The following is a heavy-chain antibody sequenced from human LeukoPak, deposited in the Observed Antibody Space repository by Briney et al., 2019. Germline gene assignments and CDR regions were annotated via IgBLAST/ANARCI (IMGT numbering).Heavy chain of an antibody. V-gene: IGHV7-4-1*02. D-gene: IGHD3-10*01. CDR3: ARNNADGEGRFSY. CDR1: GYRFTNYA. Sequence: GASVKVSCKASGYRFTNYAMNWVRQAPGQGLEWMGWINTNTGNPTYGQGFTGRFVFSLDTSVSTAYLQISSLTAEDTAVYYCARNNADGEGRFSYWGQGTLVTVSS. CDR2: INTNTGNP. J-gene: IGHJ4*02.